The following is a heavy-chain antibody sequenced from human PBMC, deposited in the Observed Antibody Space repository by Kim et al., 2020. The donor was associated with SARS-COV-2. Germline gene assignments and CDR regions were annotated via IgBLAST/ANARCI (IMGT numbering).Heavy chain of an antibody. CDR3: AREGPGQVVPAAMSDLGYCSGGSCGTPVYAFDI. J-gene: IGHJ3*02. V-gene: IGHV3-11*05. D-gene: IGHD2-15*01. CDR1: GFTFSDYY. CDR2: ISSSSSYT. Sequence: GGSLRLSCAASGFTFSDYYMSWIRQAPGKGLEWVSYISSSSSYTNYADSVKGRFTISRDNAKNSLYLQMNSLRAEDTAVYYCAREGPGQVVPAAMSDLGYCSGGSCGTPVYAFDIWGQGTMVTVSS.